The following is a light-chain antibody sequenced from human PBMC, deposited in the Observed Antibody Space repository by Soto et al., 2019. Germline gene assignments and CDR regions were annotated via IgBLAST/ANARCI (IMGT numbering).Light chain of an antibody. CDR2: GVS. J-gene: IGKJ5*01. V-gene: IGKV3-20*01. CDR1: QSVSSTY. CDR3: QQYGSSFPIT. Sequence: EIVLTQSPGTLSLSPGERATLSCRASQSVSSTYLAWYQQKPGQAPRLVIYGVSSRATGIPDRFSGSGSGIDFTLTISRLEPEDFAVYYCQQYGSSFPITFGQGTRLEIK.